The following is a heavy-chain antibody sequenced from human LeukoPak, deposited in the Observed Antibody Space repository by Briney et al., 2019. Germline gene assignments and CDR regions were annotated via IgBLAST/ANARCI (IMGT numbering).Heavy chain of an antibody. CDR2: IFYSGNT. J-gene: IGHJ3*02. CDR1: GGSISTYY. V-gene: IGHV4-59*01. CDR3: ARVGYNSAFDI. Sequence: SQTLSLTCTVSGGSISTYYWSSIPQPPGKGLEWIGYIFYSGNTNYNPSLKSRVTISVDTSKNQFSLKLSSVTAADTAVYYCARVGYNSAFDIWGQGTMVTVSS. D-gene: IGHD5-24*01.